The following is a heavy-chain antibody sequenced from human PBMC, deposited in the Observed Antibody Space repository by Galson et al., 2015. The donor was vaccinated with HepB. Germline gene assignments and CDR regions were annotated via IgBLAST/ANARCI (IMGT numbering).Heavy chain of an antibody. CDR1: GFTFSSYA. Sequence: SLRLSCAASGFTFSSYAMHWVRQAPGKGLEWVAVISYNGSNKYYADSVKGRFTISIDNSKNTLYLQMNSLRAEDTAVYYCARELGAARPLTGYYYYYGMDVWGQGTTVTVSS. CDR3: ARELGAARPLTGYYYYYGMDV. D-gene: IGHD6-6*01. J-gene: IGHJ6*02. V-gene: IGHV3-30*04. CDR2: ISYNGSNK.